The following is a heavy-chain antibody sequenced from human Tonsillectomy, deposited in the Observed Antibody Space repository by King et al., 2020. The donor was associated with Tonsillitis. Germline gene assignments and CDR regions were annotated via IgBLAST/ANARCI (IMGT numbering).Heavy chain of an antibody. J-gene: IGHJ6*02. D-gene: IGHD3-10*01. V-gene: IGHV3-30*18. CDR1: GFTFNIYD. CDR3: AKEAADYGSGYCMDV. CDR2: ISYDGSYK. Sequence: VQLVESGGGVVQPGRSLRLSCAASGFTFNIYDMHWVRQAPGKGLEWVAGISYDGSYKYYADSVKGRFTISRDNSKNTLYLQMNSLRAEDTAVYYCAKEAADYGSGYCMDVWGRGTTVTVSS.